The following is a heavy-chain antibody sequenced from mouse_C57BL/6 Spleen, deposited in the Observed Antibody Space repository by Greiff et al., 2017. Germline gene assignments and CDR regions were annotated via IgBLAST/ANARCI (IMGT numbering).Heavy chain of an antibody. D-gene: IGHD2-3*01. CDR1: GYTFTDYN. CDR2: INPNNGGT. Sequence: VQLQQSGPELVKPGASVKMSCKASGYTFTDYNMHWVKQSHGKSLEWIGYINPNNGGTSYNQKFKGKATLTVNKSSSTAYMVLRSLTSEDSAVXYCASDGYYVRDWFAYWGQGTLVTVSA. V-gene: IGHV1-22*01. J-gene: IGHJ3*01. CDR3: ASDGYYVRDWFAY.